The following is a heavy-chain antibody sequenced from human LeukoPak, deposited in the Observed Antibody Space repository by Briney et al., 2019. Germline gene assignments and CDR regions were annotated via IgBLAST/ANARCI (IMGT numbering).Heavy chain of an antibody. V-gene: IGHV1-69*13. CDR1: GGTFSSYA. Sequence: ASVKVSCKASGGTFSSYAISWVRQAPGQGLEWMGGIIPIFGTANYAQKFQGRVTITADESTSTAYMELSSLRSEDTAVYYCASTSKWMVTYFDYWGQGTLVTVSS. D-gene: IGHD6-19*01. J-gene: IGHJ4*02. CDR3: ASTSKWMVTYFDY. CDR2: IIPIFGTA.